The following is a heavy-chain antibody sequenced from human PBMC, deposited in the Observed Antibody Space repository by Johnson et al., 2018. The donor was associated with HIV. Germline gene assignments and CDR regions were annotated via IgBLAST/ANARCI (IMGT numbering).Heavy chain of an antibody. CDR1: GFVFETYW. CDR3: ARGLAMGHDAFDI. Sequence: VLLVESVGGLVQPGGSLRLSCAASGFVFETYWMNWVRQAAGKGLEWVANIRQDGSAKQYVDSVRGRFTISRDNAKKSVDLQMSSLRVEDTAVYFCARGLAMGHDAFDIWGQGTMVTVSS. D-gene: IGHD1-26*01. V-gene: IGHV3-7*04. CDR2: IRQDGSAK. J-gene: IGHJ3*02.